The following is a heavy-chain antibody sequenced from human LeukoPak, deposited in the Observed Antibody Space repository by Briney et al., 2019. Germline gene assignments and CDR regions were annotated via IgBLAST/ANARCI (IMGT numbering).Heavy chain of an antibody. CDR1: GYTFTSYG. Sequence: GASVKVSCKASGYTFTSYGISWVRQAPGQGLEWMGWISAYNGNTNYAQKLQGRVTMTTDTSTSTAYMELRSLRSDDTAVYYCARGHYGDYYDSSGYFGYWGQGTLVTVSS. V-gene: IGHV1-18*01. D-gene: IGHD3-22*01. CDR3: ARGHYGDYYDSSGYFGY. CDR2: ISAYNGNT. J-gene: IGHJ4*02.